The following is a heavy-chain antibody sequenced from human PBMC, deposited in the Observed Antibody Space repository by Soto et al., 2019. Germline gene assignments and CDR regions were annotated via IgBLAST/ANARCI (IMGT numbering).Heavy chain of an antibody. CDR3: ARVGAYCGGDCYSPPP. Sequence: SETLSLTCAVSGYSIRNGYYWGWLRQPPGKGLEWIGTIYHSGSTYYNPSLKSRVTISVDASENHFSLKLSSVTAADTAVYYCARVGAYCGGDCYSPPPWGQGTLVTVSS. CDR1: GYSIRNGYY. V-gene: IGHV4-38-2*01. J-gene: IGHJ5*02. D-gene: IGHD2-21*02. CDR2: IYHSGST.